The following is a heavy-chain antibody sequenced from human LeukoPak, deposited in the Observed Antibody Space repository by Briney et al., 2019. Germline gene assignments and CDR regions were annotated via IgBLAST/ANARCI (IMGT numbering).Heavy chain of an antibody. D-gene: IGHD1-26*01. CDR1: GFTFSSYS. J-gene: IGHJ5*02. CDR2: LNNSSSYI. Sequence: PGGSLRLSCAASGFTFSSYSMNWVRQAPGEGLEWGSSLNNSSSYIYYADSVKGRFTISRDNAKNSLYLQMNSLRAEDTAVYYCAREREGALSPIFTSGSYWFNPWGQGTLVTVSS. V-gene: IGHV3-21*01. CDR3: AREREGALSPIFTSGSYWFNP.